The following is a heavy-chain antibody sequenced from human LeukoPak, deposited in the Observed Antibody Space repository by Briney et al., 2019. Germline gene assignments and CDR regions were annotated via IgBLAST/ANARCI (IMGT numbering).Heavy chain of an antibody. CDR3: ARDPPPDDTSGYLDY. CDR2: INQDASRI. J-gene: IGHJ4*02. Sequence: GGSLRLSCSASGFTFSNCWMTWVRQAPGKGLEWVANINQDASRIYYVDSVKGRFTISRDNAKNSLYLQMNSLRAEDTAVYYCARDPPPDDTSGYLDYWGQGTLVTVSS. V-gene: IGHV3-7*04. D-gene: IGHD3-22*01. CDR1: GFTFSNCW.